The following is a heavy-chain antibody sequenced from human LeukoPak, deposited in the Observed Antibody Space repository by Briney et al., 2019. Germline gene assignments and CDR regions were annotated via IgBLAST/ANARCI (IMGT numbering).Heavy chain of an antibody. V-gene: IGHV1-8*03. D-gene: IGHD4-11*01. J-gene: IGHJ4*02. CDR1: GYTFTSYD. CDR3: TKPARTDYTDY. CDR2: MNPNSGNT. Sequence: GASVKVSCKASGYTFTSYDINWVRQATGQGLEWMGWMNPNSGNTGYAQKFQGRVTITRNTSISTAYMELSSLRSEDTAVYYCTKPARTDYTDYWGQGTLVTVSS.